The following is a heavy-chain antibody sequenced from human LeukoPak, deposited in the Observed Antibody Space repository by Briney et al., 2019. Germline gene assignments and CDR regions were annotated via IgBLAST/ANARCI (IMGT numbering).Heavy chain of an antibody. CDR1: GGTFSSYA. CDR2: IIPIFGTA. Sequence: GASVKVSCKASGGTFSSYAISWVRQAPGQGLEWMGGIIPIFGTANYAQKFQGRVTITADESTSTAYMELSSLRSEDTAVYYCARGVYYYGSGSSLYYFDYWGQGTLVTVSS. J-gene: IGHJ4*02. CDR3: ARGVYYYGSGSSLYYFDY. D-gene: IGHD3-10*01. V-gene: IGHV1-69*13.